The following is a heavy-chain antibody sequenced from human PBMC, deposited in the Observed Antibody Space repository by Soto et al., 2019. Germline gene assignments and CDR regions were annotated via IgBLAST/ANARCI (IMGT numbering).Heavy chain of an antibody. V-gene: IGHV3-33*01. D-gene: IGHD2-8*01. CDR3: ARDDVHGDNGLED. J-gene: IGHJ4*02. CDR2: IGSDGRRA. Sequence: QVQLVESGGGVVQPGGSLRLSCAASGFTFGRHGMHWVRQAPGKGLEWVAVIGSDGRRASYADSVKGRVTISRDNGQNTLYLQMNSRIDEETAVYYCARDDVHGDNGLEDRGKGTLVTVSS. CDR1: GFTFGRHG.